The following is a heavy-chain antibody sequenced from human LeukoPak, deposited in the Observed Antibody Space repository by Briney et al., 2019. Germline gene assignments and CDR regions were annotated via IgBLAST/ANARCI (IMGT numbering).Heavy chain of an antibody. J-gene: IGHJ6*03. V-gene: IGHV3-11*04. D-gene: IGHD6-6*01. Sequence: GGSLRLSCAASGFTFSDHYMSWIRQAPGKGLEWVSYISNSGRTIYYADSVKGRFTISRGNAENSLYLQMNSLRAEDTAVYYCARVIATRPHYYYMDVWGKGTTVTVSS. CDR1: GFTFSDHY. CDR3: ARVIATRPHYYYMDV. CDR2: ISNSGRTI.